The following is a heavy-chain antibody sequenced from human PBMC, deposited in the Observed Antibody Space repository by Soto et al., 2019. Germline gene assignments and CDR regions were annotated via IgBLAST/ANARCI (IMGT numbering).Heavy chain of an antibody. CDR3: ARDGGVVPAANNWFDP. V-gene: IGHV1-18*01. CDR1: GYTFPGYG. CDR2: ISAYNGNT. J-gene: IGHJ5*02. Sequence: AAVTVACSGSGYTFPGYGISWLRQAPGEGLEWMGWISAYNGNTNHAQKLQGRVTMTTDTSTSTAYMELRSLRSDDTAVYYCARDGGVVPAANNWFDPWGQGTLVTVSS. D-gene: IGHD2-2*01.